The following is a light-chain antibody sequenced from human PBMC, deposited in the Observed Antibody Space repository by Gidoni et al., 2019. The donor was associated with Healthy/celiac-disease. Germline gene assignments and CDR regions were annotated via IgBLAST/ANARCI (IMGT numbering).Light chain of an antibody. J-gene: IGKJ3*01. V-gene: IGKV4-1*01. Sequence: DIVMTQSPDSLAVSLGERATINCKSSQSVLYSSNNKNYLAWYQQKPGQPPKLLIYWASTRESGVPDRFSGSGSGTDFTLTISSLQAEDVAVYYCQQYYSTWVTFGPGTKVEIK. CDR2: WAS. CDR3: QQYYSTWVT. CDR1: QSVLYSSNNKNY.